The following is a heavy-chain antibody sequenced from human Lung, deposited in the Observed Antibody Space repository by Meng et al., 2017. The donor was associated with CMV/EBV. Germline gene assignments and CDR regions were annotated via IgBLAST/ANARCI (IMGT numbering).Heavy chain of an antibody. D-gene: IGHD2-21*02. CDR3: AREWWGPEY. CDR1: GFTFTNYW. CDR2: INEAGTVK. Sequence: GGSXRLSCAASGFTFTNYWMTWVRQAPGKGLEWVANINEAGTVKHYVDSVKGRFTMSRDNSKNSVFLQMIGLRTEDTAVYYCAREWWGPEYWGQGTLVTVSS. J-gene: IGHJ4*02. V-gene: IGHV3-7*01.